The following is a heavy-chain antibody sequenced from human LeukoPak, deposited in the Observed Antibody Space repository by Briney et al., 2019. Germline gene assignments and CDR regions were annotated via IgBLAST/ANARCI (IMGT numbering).Heavy chain of an antibody. CDR3: ARRIAAAGTPYCFDY. Sequence: GASVKVSCKASGYTFTGYYMHWVRQAPGQGLEWMGWINPNSGGTNYAQKFQGRVTMTRDTSISTAYMELSRLRSDDTAVYYCARRIAAAGTPYCFDYWGQGTLVTVSS. CDR2: INPNSGGT. D-gene: IGHD6-13*01. J-gene: IGHJ4*02. CDR1: GYTFTGYY. V-gene: IGHV1-2*02.